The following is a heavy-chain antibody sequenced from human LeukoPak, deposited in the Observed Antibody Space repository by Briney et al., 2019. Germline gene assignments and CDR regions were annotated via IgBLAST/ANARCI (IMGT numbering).Heavy chain of an antibody. V-gene: IGHV1-46*01. J-gene: IGHJ6*03. CDR3: ARDLTGITVSSYYYYMDV. Sequence: GASVKVSCKASGYTFTSYYMHWVRQAPGQGLEWMGIINPSGGSTSYAQKFQGRVTMTRDMSTSTVYMELSNLRSEDTAVYYCARDLTGITVSSYYYYMDVWGKGTTVTVSS. CDR2: INPSGGST. CDR1: GYTFTSYY. D-gene: IGHD3-9*01.